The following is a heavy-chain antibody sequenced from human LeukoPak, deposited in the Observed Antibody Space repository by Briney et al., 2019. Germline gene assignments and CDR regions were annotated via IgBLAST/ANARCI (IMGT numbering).Heavy chain of an antibody. CDR2: ISSSSSYI. V-gene: IGHV3-21*01. D-gene: IGHD2-2*01. J-gene: IGHJ4*02. CDR3: ARGFWGTSSICDY. Sequence: GGSLRLSCAASGFAFSSHWMNWVRQAPGKGLEWVSSISSSSSYIYYADSMKGRFTISRDNAKNSLYLQMNSLRAEDTAVYYCARGFWGTSSICDYWGQGTLVTVSS. CDR1: GFAFSSHW.